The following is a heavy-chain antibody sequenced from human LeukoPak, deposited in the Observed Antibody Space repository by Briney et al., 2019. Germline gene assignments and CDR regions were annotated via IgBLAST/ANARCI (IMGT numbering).Heavy chain of an antibody. D-gene: IGHD3-16*01. CDR2: IYYSGST. CDR3: ARTGAVHGMDV. CDR1: GGSISSYY. V-gene: IGHV4-59*01. J-gene: IGHJ6*02. Sequence: SSETLSLTCTVSGGSISSYYWSWIRQPPGKGLEWIGYIYYSGSTNYNPSLKSRVTISVDTSKHQFSQKLSSVTAADTAVYYCARTGAVHGMDVWGQGTTVTVSS.